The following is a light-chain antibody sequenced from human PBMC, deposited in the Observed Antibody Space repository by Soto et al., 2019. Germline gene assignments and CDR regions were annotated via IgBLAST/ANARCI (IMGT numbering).Light chain of an antibody. J-gene: IGLJ3*02. Sequence: QSVLTQPPSVSGAPGQRVTISCTGSSSNIGAGYDVHWYQQLPGTAPKLLISGNSNRPSGVPDRFSGSKSGTSASLAITGLQAEDGADYYCQSYDSSLSGGVFGGGTEVTVL. V-gene: IGLV1-40*01. CDR3: QSYDSSLSGGV. CDR1: SSNIGAGYD. CDR2: GNS.